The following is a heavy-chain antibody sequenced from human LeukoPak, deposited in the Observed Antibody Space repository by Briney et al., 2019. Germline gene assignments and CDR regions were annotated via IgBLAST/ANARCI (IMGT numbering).Heavy chain of an antibody. CDR3: EREGVLRFLEMEV. CDR1: GFTVSSNY. Sequence: GGSLRLSCAASGFTVSSNYMSWVRQAPGNGLEGVSVIYSGGRTYYADSVKGRFTISRDNSKNTMYLQINRLRAEDTAVYYCEREGVLRFLEMEVWGKGTTVTVSS. J-gene: IGHJ6*04. V-gene: IGHV3-66*02. CDR2: IYSGGRT. D-gene: IGHD3-3*01.